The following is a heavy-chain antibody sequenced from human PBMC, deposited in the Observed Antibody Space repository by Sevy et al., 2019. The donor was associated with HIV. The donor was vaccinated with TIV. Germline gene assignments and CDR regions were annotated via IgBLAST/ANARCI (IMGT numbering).Heavy chain of an antibody. CDR2: ISSSSSYI. CDR1: GFTFSSYS. CDR3: ARHLDPGYYYGSSGYFY. D-gene: IGHD3-22*01. Sequence: GGSLRLSCAASGFTFSSYSMNWVRQAPGKGLEWVSSISSSSSYIYYADSVKGRFTISRDNAKNSQYLPMNSLRDEDTAVYYCARHLDPGYYYGSSGYFYWGQGTLVTVSS. J-gene: IGHJ4*02. V-gene: IGHV3-21*01.